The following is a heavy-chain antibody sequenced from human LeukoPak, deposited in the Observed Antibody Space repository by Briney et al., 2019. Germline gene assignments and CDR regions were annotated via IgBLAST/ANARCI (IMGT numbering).Heavy chain of an antibody. D-gene: IGHD2-15*01. CDR3: ARELLRYYYYGMDV. CDR2: IKQDGSEK. CDR1: GFTFSSYW. J-gene: IGHJ6*02. Sequence: GGSLRLSCGASGFTFSSYWMSWVRQAPGKGLEWVANIKQDGSEKYYVDSVKGRFTISRDNAKNSLYLQMNSLRAEDTAVYYCARELLRYYYYGMDVWGQGTTVTVSS. V-gene: IGHV3-7*01.